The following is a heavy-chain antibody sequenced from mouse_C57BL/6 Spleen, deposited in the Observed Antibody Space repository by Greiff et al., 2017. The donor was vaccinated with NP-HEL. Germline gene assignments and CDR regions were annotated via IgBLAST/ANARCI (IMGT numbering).Heavy chain of an antibody. D-gene: IGHD2-5*01. Sequence: EVTLQESGGDLVKPGGSLKLSCAASGFTFSSYGMSWVRQTPDKRLEWVATISSGGSYTYYPDSVKGRFTISRDNAKNTLYLQMSSLKSEDTAMYYCARHSNSFDYWGQGTTLTVSS. CDR1: GFTFSSYG. V-gene: IGHV5-6*01. CDR2: ISSGGSYT. J-gene: IGHJ2*01. CDR3: ARHSNSFDY.